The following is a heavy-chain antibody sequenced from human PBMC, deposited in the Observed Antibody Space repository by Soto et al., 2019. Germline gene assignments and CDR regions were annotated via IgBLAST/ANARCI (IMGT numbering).Heavy chain of an antibody. D-gene: IGHD1-7*01. V-gene: IGHV3-21*01. CDR3: ARAGDDWNYRGYFDY. CDR1: GFTFSSYS. CDR2: ISSSSSYI. J-gene: IGHJ4*02. Sequence: EVQLVESGGGLVKPGGSLRLSCAASGFTFSSYSMNWVRQAPGKGLEWVSSISSSSSYIYYADSVKGRFTISRDNAKNSLYLQMNSLRAEDTAVYXCARAGDDWNYRGYFDYWGQGTLVTVSS.